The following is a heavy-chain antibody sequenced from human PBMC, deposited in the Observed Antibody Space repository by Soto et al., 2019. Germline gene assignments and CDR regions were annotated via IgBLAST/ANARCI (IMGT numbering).Heavy chain of an antibody. CDR2: INPNSGGT. V-gene: IGHV1-2*04. D-gene: IGHD2-2*01. CDR3: TREGCSSTSRYAGGFDP. Sequence: QVQLVQSGAEVKKPGASVKVSCKASGYTFTAYYMHWVRQAPGQGLEWMGWINPNSGGTNYAQKFQGWVTMTRDTPIRTAYMELCRLGSDDTAVYYFTREGCSSTSRYAGGFDPWGKGTLVTVSS. CDR1: GYTFTAYY. J-gene: IGHJ5*02.